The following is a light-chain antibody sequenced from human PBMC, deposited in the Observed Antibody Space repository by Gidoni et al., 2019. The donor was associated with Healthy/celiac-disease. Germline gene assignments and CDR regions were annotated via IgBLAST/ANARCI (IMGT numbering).Light chain of an antibody. Sequence: DIQMTQSPSTLSASVGDSVTITCRASQSISSWLAWYQQKPGKAPKLLIYKASSLESGVPARFSGSGSGTELTLTISSLQPDDFATYYCQQYNSYRTFXXXTKVEIK. J-gene: IGKJ1*01. CDR1: QSISSW. V-gene: IGKV1-5*03. CDR2: KAS. CDR3: QQYNSYRT.